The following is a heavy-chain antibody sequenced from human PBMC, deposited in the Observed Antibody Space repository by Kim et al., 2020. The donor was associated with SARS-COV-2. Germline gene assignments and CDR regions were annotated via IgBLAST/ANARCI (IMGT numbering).Heavy chain of an antibody. CDR1: GFTFSSYA. CDR3: ARGLHDSSGYFVDAFDI. D-gene: IGHD3-22*01. J-gene: IGHJ3*02. V-gene: IGHV3-30-3*01. CDR2: ISYDGSNK. Sequence: GGSLRLSCAASGFTFSSYAMHWVRQAPGKGLEWVAVISYDGSNKYYADSVKGRFTISRDNSKNTLYLQMNSLRAEDTAVYYCARGLHDSSGYFVDAFDIWGQGTMVTVSS.